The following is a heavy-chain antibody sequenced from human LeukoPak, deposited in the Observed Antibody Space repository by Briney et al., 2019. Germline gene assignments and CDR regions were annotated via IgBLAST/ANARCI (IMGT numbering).Heavy chain of an antibody. CDR3: ARGRWILWFGERGNWFDP. CDR2: INHSGST. V-gene: IGHV4-34*01. J-gene: IGHJ5*02. CDR1: GGSFSGYY. D-gene: IGHD3-10*01. Sequence: SETLSLTCAVYGGSFSGYYWSWIRQPPGKGLEWIGEINHSGSTNYNPSLKSRVTISVDTSKNQFSPKLSSVTAADTAVYYCARGRWILWFGERGNWFDPWGQGTLVTVSS.